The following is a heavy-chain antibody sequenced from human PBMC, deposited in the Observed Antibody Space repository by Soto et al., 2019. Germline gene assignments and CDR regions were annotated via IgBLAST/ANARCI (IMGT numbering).Heavy chain of an antibody. CDR1: GYTFTSYY. J-gene: IGHJ6*02. V-gene: IGHV1-46*01. D-gene: IGHD1-1*01. CDR3: ARNLEGYGMDV. CDR2: INPSGGST. Sequence: ASVKVSCKASGYTFTSYYMHWVRQAPGQGLEWMGIINPSGGSTSYAQKFQGRVTMTRDTSTSTVYMELSSLRSEDTAVHYCARNLEGYGMDVWGQGTTVTVSS.